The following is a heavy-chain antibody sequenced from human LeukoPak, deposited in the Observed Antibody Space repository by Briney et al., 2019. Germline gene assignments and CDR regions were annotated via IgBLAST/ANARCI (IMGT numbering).Heavy chain of an antibody. CDR3: ARKRRDGYNHFDS. CDR2: VHSSGST. Sequence: SETLSLTCTVSGDTVRSSSYYWGWIRKPPGKGLEWIGSVHSSGSTYYNLSLKGRVTICVDTSKNQFSLKLSSVTAADTALYYCARKRRDGYNHFDSWGQGTLVTVSS. D-gene: IGHD5-24*01. J-gene: IGHJ4*02. CDR1: GDTVRSSSYY. V-gene: IGHV4-39*01.